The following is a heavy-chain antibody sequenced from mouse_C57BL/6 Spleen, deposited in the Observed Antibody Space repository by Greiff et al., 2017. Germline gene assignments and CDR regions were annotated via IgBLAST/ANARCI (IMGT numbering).Heavy chain of an antibody. CDR3: ALDRSGSVAY. CDR1: GFNIKDYY. V-gene: IGHV14-2*01. J-gene: IGHJ3*01. Sequence: EVKLQESGAELVKPGASVKLSCTASGFNIKDYYMYWVKQRTEQGLAWIGRIDPEDGETKYAPKFQGKATTTADTSSNTAYLQLSSLTSEDAAVFYSALDRSGSVAYWGQGTKITVSA. D-gene: IGHD3-2*02. CDR2: IDPEDGET.